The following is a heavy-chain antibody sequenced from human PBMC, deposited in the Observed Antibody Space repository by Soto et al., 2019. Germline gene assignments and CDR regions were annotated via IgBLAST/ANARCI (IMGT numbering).Heavy chain of an antibody. J-gene: IGHJ6*03. V-gene: IGHV4-34*01. D-gene: IGHD3-10*01. CDR1: GGSFSGYY. CDR2: INHSGGT. CDR3: ARGGSGSYYNDSQYYYYMDV. Sequence: PSETLSLTCAVYGGSFSGYYWSWIRQPPGKGLEWIGEINHSGGTRYNPSLTSRVTISLDTSKNQFSLKLSSVTAADTAVYYCARGGSGSYYNDSQYYYYMDVWGKGTTVTVSS.